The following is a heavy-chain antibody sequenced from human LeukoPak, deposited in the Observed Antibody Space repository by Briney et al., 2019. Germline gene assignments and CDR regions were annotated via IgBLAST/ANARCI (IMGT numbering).Heavy chain of an antibody. D-gene: IGHD3-22*01. V-gene: IGHV3-30*04. J-gene: IGHJ5*02. CDR1: GFTFSSYA. CDR2: ISYDGSNK. Sequence: GGSLRLSCAASGFTFSSYAMHWVRQAPGKGLEWVAVISYDGSNKYYADSVKGRFTISRDNSKNTLYLQMNSLRAEDTAVYYCARDTLPHYYDSSGSNWFDPWGQGTLVTVSS. CDR3: ARDTLPHYYDSSGSNWFDP.